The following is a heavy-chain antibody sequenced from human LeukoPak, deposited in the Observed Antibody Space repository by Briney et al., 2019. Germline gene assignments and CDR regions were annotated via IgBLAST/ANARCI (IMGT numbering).Heavy chain of an antibody. CDR3: AKSGNLLKDLYCYDSSGYPLMVDAFDI. J-gene: IGHJ3*02. Sequence: PGGSLRLSCAASGFTFSSYGMHWVRQAPGKGLEWVAVIWYDGSNKYYADSVKGRFTISRDNSKNTLYLQMNSLRAEDTAVYYCAKSGNLLKDLYCYDSSGYPLMVDAFDIWGQGTMVTVSS. CDR2: IWYDGSNK. V-gene: IGHV3-33*06. D-gene: IGHD3-22*01. CDR1: GFTFSSYG.